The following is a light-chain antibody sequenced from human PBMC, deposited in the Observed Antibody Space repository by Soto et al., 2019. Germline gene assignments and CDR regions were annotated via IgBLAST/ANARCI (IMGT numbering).Light chain of an antibody. J-gene: IGKJ4*01. Sequence: DIQLTQSPSSLSASLGDRVTITCRASQTIGAYLNWYQQKPDQAPRLLIHGGATLQGGVPSRFTGSGSRTEFTLHITDLQPEDFASYYCQQNFNFPLTFCGGTRVEIK. CDR1: QTIGAY. V-gene: IGKV1-39*01. CDR3: QQNFNFPLT. CDR2: GGA.